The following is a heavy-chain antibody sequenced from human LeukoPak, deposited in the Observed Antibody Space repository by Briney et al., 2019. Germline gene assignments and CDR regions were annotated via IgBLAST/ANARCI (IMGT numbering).Heavy chain of an antibody. CDR1: GFTFSNFE. CDR2: ISSSGSAI. Sequence: QPGGSLRLSCAASGFTFSNFEMTWVRQAPEKGLELVSYISSSGSAIYYGDSVKGRFTISRDNAKNSLYLQMNNLRADDTAVYYCARGGHDPGIPFDIWGQGTMVTVSS. D-gene: IGHD1-1*01. J-gene: IGHJ3*02. CDR3: ARGGHDPGIPFDI. V-gene: IGHV3-48*03.